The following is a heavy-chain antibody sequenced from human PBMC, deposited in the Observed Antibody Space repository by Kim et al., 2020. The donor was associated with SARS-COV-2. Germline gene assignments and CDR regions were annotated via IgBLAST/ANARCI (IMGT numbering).Heavy chain of an antibody. CDR3: ARLTVTTSIDAFDI. CDR1: GGSINSYY. V-gene: IGHV4-59*01. Sequence: SETLSLTCAVSGGSINSYYWSWIRQPPGKGLEWIGYSYYSGSTNYNPSLKSRVTISVDKSKNQFSLKLSSVTAADTAVYYCARLTVTTSIDAFDIWGQGTMVTVSS. J-gene: IGHJ3*02. CDR2: SYYSGST. D-gene: IGHD4-17*01.